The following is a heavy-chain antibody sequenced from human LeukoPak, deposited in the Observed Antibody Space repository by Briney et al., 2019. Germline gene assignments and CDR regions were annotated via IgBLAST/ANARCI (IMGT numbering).Heavy chain of an antibody. CDR3: ARDAVVVGATSYGMDV. CDR1: GYTFTSYG. V-gene: IGHV1-2*04. D-gene: IGHD1-26*01. Sequence: ASVKVSCKASGYTFTSYGISWVRQAPGQGLEWMGWINPNSGGTNYAQKFQGWVTMTRDTSISTAYMELSRLRSDDTAVYYCARDAVVVGATSYGMDVWGQGTTVTVSS. J-gene: IGHJ6*02. CDR2: INPNSGGT.